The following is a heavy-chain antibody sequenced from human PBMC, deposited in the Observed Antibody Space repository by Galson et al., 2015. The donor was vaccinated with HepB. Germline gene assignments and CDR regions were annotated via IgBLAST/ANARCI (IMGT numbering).Heavy chain of an antibody. D-gene: IGHD6-19*01. CDR3: ASAPPPGVAVAGHDY. CDR2: IIPILGIA. V-gene: IGHV1-69*02. Sequence: SVKVSCKASGGTFSSYTISWVRQAPGQGLEWMGRIIPILGIANYAQKFQGRVTITADKSTSTAYMELSSLRSEDTAVYYCASAPPPGVAVAGHDYWGQGTLVTVSS. J-gene: IGHJ4*02. CDR1: GGTFSSYT.